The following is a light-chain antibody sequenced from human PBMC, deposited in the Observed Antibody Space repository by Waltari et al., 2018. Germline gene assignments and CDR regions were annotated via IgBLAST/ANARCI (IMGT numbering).Light chain of an antibody. V-gene: IGLV3-1*01. Sequence: SFELTQAPSVSVSPGHKATITCSGDELVDKFVAWYQQKPGQSPVLVIYQDDKRPSGIPERFSGSNSGNTATLTISGAQTMDEADFYCQAWDSSTVVFGGGTKLTVL. CDR2: QDD. CDR3: QAWDSSTVV. J-gene: IGLJ2*01. CDR1: ELVDKF.